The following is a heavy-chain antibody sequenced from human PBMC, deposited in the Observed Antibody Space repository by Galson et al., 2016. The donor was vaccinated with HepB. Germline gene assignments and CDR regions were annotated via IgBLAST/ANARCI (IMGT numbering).Heavy chain of an antibody. J-gene: IGHJ2*01. D-gene: IGHD3-3*01. CDR1: GFTFSSYA. Sequence: SLRLSCAASGFTFSSYAMSWVRQAPGKGLEWVSGITNSAATTLYADSGKGRFTISRDNSKNTLYLQMNGLRAEDTAVYYCAKDSHWRGYWYFDLWGRGTLVTVSS. CDR3: AKDSHWRGYWYFDL. V-gene: IGHV3-23*01. CDR2: ITNSAATT.